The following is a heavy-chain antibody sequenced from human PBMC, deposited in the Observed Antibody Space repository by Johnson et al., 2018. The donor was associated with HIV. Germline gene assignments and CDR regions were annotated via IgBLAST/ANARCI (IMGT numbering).Heavy chain of an antibody. J-gene: IGHJ3*01. Sequence: VQLVESGGGLVQPGESLRLSCVASGFTFSQYAMHWVRQAPGKGLEYVSAISTTGVSTYYADSVRGRFTISRDNSKNTLYLQIGSLRAEDMAVYYCAIPYFYDSGDYRWGQGTMVTVSS. V-gene: IGHV3-64*07. D-gene: IGHD3-22*01. CDR3: AIPYFYDSGDYR. CDR2: ISTTGVST. CDR1: GFTFSQYA.